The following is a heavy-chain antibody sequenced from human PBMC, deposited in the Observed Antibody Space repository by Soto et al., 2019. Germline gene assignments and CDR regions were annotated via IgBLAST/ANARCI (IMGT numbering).Heavy chain of an antibody. CDR2: ISYDGSNK. CDR3: ARSPSPLWIWDYYYGMDV. J-gene: IGHJ6*02. Sequence: QVQLVESGGGVVQPGRSLRLSCAASGFTFSSYAMHWVRQAPGKGLEWVAVISYDGSNKYYADSVKGRFTISRDNSKNTLYLQMNSLSAEDTAVYYCARSPSPLWIWDYYYGMDVWGQGTTVTVSS. D-gene: IGHD3-16*01. V-gene: IGHV3-30-3*01. CDR1: GFTFSSYA.